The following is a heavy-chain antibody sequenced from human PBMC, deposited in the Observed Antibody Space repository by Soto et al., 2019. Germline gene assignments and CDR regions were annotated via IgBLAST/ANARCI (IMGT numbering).Heavy chain of an antibody. Sequence: QVQLVESGGGVVQPGRSLRLSCAASGFTFSSYAMHWVRQAPGKGLEWVAVISYDGSNKYYADSVKGRFTISRDNCKNTVYLQMNSLRAEDTAVYYCARGGKYYYDSSGYYYGVYYFDYWGQGTLVTVSS. V-gene: IGHV3-30-3*01. CDR2: ISYDGSNK. CDR3: ARGGKYYYDSSGYYYGVYYFDY. CDR1: GFTFSSYA. D-gene: IGHD3-22*01. J-gene: IGHJ4*02.